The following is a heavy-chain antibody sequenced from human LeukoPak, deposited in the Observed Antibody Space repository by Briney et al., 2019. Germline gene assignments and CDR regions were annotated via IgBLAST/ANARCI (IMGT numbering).Heavy chain of an antibody. CDR2: IYTSGST. D-gene: IGHD6-13*01. V-gene: IGHV4-61*02. CDR1: GGSISSGSYY. CDR3: ARVRGAAYFDY. Sequence: SETLSLTCTVSGGSISSGSYYWSWIRQPAGKGLEWIGRIYTSGSTNYNPSLKSRVTISVDTSKYQFSLKLSSVTAADTAVYYCARVRGAAYFDYWGQGTLVTVSS. J-gene: IGHJ4*02.